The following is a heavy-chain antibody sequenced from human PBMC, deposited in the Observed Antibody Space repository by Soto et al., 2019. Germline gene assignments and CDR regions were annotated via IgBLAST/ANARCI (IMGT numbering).Heavy chain of an antibody. Sequence: QVHLVESGGGIVQPGRSLRLSCAASGFPFSIDGMHWVRQALGKVLEWVAGIFYDGSTRYYVDSVKGRFTISRDNSKNTLDLLMSSLRAEDTAVYYCAKGPITLSGSCQNYLDYWGQGTLVTVSS. CDR2: IFYDGSTR. CDR1: GFPFSIDG. J-gene: IGHJ4*02. CDR3: AKGPITLSGSCQNYLDY. V-gene: IGHV3-33*06. D-gene: IGHD1-26*01.